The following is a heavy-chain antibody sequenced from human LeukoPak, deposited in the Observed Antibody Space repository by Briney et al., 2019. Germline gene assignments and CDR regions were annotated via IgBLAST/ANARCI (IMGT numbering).Heavy chain of an antibody. CDR2: MNPNSGNT. CDR3: ARDSVATAGISFHH. V-gene: IGHV1-8*01. CDR1: GYTFTSYD. J-gene: IGHJ4*02. D-gene: IGHD6-13*01. Sequence: ASVKVSCKASGYTFTSYDINWVRQATGQGLEWMGWMNPNSGNTGYAQKFQGRVTMTRNTSISTAYMELSSLRSEDTAVYYCARDSVATAGISFHHWGQGTLVTVSS.